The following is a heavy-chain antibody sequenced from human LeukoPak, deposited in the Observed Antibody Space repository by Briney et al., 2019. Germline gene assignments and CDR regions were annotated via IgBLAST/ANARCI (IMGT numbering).Heavy chain of an antibody. Sequence: SETLSLTCTVSGGSISSSSYYWGWIRQPPGKWLEWIGSIYYSGRTYYNPSLKSRVNISVDTSKNQFSLKLSSVTAADTAVYYCARPLDYGDPLFDYWGQGTLVTVSS. J-gene: IGHJ4*02. CDR2: IYYSGRT. CDR1: GGSISSSSYY. CDR3: ARPLDYGDPLFDY. V-gene: IGHV4-39*01. D-gene: IGHD4-17*01.